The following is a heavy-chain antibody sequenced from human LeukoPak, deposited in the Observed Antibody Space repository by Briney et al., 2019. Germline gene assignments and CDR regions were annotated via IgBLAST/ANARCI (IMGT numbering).Heavy chain of an antibody. V-gene: IGHV4-39*01. CDR2: IYYSGST. Sequence: PSETLPLTCTVSGGSISSNSYYWGWIRQPPGKGLKWIGSIYYSGSTYYNPSLKSRVTISVDTSKNQFSLKLSSVTAADTAVYYCARGILRYFDWLSLARYWFDPWGQGTLVTVSS. J-gene: IGHJ5*02. CDR1: GGSISSNSYY. CDR3: ARGILRYFDWLSLARYWFDP. D-gene: IGHD3-9*01.